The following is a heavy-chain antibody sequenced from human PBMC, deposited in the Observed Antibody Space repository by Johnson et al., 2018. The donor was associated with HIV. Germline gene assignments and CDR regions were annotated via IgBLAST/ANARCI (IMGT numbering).Heavy chain of an antibody. CDR1: GFTFSRYW. CDR2: INSDGSST. J-gene: IGHJ3*02. V-gene: IGHV3-74*01. D-gene: IGHD1-26*01. Sequence: EVQLVESGGGLVQPGGSLRLSCTASGFTFSRYWMHWVRQAPGKGLVWVSRINSDGSSTSYADSVKGRFTISRDNAKNTLYLQMNSLRAEDTAMYYCARDRLLYSGSSVDTFEIWGQGTMVTVSS. CDR3: ARDRLLYSGSSVDTFEI.